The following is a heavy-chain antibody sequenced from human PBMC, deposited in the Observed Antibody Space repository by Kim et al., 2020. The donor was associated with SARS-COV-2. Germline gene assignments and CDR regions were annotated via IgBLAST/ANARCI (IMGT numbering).Heavy chain of an antibody. CDR1: GFTFSTYA. CDR3: ANYFATNGRYGFDY. V-gene: IGHV3-23*01. Sequence: GGSLRLSCATSGFTFSTYAMSWVRQAPGKGLEWVSAISGSGGHTYYADSVKGRFTISRDNSRNALYLQMNSLRAEDTAVYYCANYFATNGRYGFDYWGQGSLVTVSS. CDR2: ISGSGGHT. D-gene: IGHD2-8*01. J-gene: IGHJ4*02.